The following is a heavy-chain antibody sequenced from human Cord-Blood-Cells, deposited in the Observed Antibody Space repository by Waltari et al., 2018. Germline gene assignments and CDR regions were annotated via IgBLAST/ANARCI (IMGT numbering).Heavy chain of an antibody. CDR3: ARAPLDYGDYRYFDL. D-gene: IGHD4-17*01. CDR2: INHSGST. CDR1: GWSFSVYY. J-gene: IGHJ2*01. Sequence: QVQLQQWGAGLLTPSETLSLTCAVYGWSFSVYYWSWIRQPPGKGLEWIGEINHSGSTNYNPSLKSRVTISVDTSKNQFSLKLSSVTAADTAVYYCARAPLDYGDYRYFDLWGRGTLVTVSS. V-gene: IGHV4-34*01.